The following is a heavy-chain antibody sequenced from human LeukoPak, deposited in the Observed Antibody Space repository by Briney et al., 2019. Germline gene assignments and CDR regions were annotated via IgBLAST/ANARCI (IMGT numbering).Heavy chain of an antibody. V-gene: IGHV3-30*03. CDR2: ISYDGSNK. CDR1: GFTFSSYG. CDR3: ARDHWSAGCSSTSCYTRRYGMDV. D-gene: IGHD2-2*02. Sequence: QPGGSLRLSCAASGFTFSSYGMHWVRQAPGKGLEWVAVISYDGSNKYYADSVKGRFTISRDNAKNSLYLQMNSLRAEDTAVYYCARDHWSAGCSSTSCYTRRYGMDVWGQGTTVTVSS. J-gene: IGHJ6*02.